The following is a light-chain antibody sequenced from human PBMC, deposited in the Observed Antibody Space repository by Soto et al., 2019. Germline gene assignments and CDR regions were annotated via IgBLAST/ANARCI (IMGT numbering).Light chain of an antibody. Sequence: DIQMTQSPSSLSASVGARVTITCRASQSISSYLNWYQQKPGKAPKLLIYAASSLQSGVPSRFSGSGSGTDFTLTISCLQPEDFAVYYCHQSYSTPYTFGQGAKLEIK. CDR3: HQSYSTPYT. CDR2: AAS. CDR1: QSISSY. V-gene: IGKV1-39*01. J-gene: IGKJ2*01.